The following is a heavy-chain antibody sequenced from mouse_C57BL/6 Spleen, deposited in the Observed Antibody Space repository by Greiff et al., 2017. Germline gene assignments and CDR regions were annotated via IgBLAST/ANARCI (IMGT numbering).Heavy chain of an antibody. CDR3: ARSYGNPWFAY. D-gene: IGHD2-1*01. Sequence: QVQLKQPGAELVRPGSSVKLSCKASGYTFTSYWMHWVKQRPIQGLEWIGNIDPSDSETHYNQKFKDKATLTVDKSSSTAYMQLSSLTSEDSAVYYGARSYGNPWFAYWGQGTLVTVSA. V-gene: IGHV1-52*01. CDR1: GYTFTSYW. CDR2: IDPSDSET. J-gene: IGHJ3*01.